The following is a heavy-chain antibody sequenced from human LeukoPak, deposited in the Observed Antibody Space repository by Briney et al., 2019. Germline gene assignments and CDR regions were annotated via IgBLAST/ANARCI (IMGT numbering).Heavy chain of an antibody. V-gene: IGHV3-30*02. J-gene: IGHJ6*03. CDR2: IRYDGSNK. CDR1: GFSFSDYG. CDR3: AKRVVIKSTDYFYYYIHV. D-gene: IGHD3-3*01. Sequence: SGGSLRLSCEASGFSFSDYGMHWVRQAPGKGLEWVAFIRYDGSNKYYADSVKGRFTVSRDNSQSTLYLQMNSLRVEDTAVYYCAKRVVIKSTDYFYYYIHVWGKGTTLTVSS.